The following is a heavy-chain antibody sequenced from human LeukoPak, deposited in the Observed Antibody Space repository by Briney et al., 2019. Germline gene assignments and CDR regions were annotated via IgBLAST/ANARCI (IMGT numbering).Heavy chain of an antibody. CDR3: AGGYGSGSYYSPY. CDR2: ISGPGGTT. CDR1: GFTFSTHA. J-gene: IGHJ4*02. D-gene: IGHD3-10*01. Sequence: GGSLRLSCVVSGFTFSTHAMTWVRQAPGKGLERVSDISGPGGTTYYAASVKGRFTISRDNSKNTLYLQMNSLRAEDTAVYYCAGGYGSGSYYSPYWGQGTLVTVSS. V-gene: IGHV3-23*01.